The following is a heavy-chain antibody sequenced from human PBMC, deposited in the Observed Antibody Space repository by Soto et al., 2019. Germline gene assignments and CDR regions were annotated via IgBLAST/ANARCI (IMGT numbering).Heavy chain of an antibody. CDR2: IKEDGSLK. V-gene: IGHV3-7*01. J-gene: IGHJ4*02. CDR3: VRDSYTAHWHTAGEDY. D-gene: IGHD2-2*02. CDR1: GFYITNYW. Sequence: DVQLVESGGGLVQPGGSLRLSCAASGFYITNYWMTWVRQAPGKGPEWVANIKEDGSLKFYVDSVRGGFTISRDNAKNSVYLGMSRLRAEDTAVYYCVRDSYTAHWHTAGEDYWGQGTLVTVSS.